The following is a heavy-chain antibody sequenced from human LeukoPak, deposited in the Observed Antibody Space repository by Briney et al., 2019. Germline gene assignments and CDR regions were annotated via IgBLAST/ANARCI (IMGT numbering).Heavy chain of an antibody. D-gene: IGHD6-19*01. CDR3: AKSYDNGWYVCDY. CDR1: GFTFSNFA. J-gene: IGHJ4*02. CDR2: ISYDGSIK. V-gene: IGHV3-30*09. Sequence: PGGSLRLSCAASGFTFSNFAMNWVRQAPGKGLEWVAFISYDGSIKSYADSVKGRFAVSRDNSENTLYLQVNSLRPEDTAFYYCAKSYDNGWYVCDYWSQGTLVTVSS.